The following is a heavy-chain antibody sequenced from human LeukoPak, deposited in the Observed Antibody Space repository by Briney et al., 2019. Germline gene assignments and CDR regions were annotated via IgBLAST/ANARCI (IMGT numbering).Heavy chain of an antibody. D-gene: IGHD5-18*01. Sequence: SETLSLTCTVSGRSFSSSSDYWRWIRQPPGKGLEWIGGIYYSGSTYYNPSLKSRVTISVDTSKYQFSLKLSSVTAADTVLYYCAMRNGYSYEGPINWFDPWGQGTLVTVSS. CDR2: IYYSGST. CDR1: GRSFSSSSDY. V-gene: IGHV4-39*01. CDR3: AMRNGYSYEGPINWFDP. J-gene: IGHJ5*02.